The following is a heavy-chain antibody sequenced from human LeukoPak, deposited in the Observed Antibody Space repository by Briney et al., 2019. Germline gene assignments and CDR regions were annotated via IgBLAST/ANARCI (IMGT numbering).Heavy chain of an antibody. CDR1: GFTFSSYS. V-gene: IGHV3-48*01. D-gene: IGHD2-21*02. CDR2: ISSSSSTI. J-gene: IGHJ1*01. Sequence: PGGSLXLSCAASGFTFSSYSMNWVRQAPGKGLEWVSYISSSSSTIYYADSVKGRFTISRDNSKNTLYLQMNSLRAEDTAVYYCASEDIVVVTAIRYFQHWGQGTLVTVSS. CDR3: ASEDIVVVTAIRYFQH.